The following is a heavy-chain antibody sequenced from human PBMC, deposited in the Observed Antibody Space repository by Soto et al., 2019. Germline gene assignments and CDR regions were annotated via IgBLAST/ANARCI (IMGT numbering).Heavy chain of an antibody. D-gene: IGHD6-19*01. J-gene: IGHJ2*01. CDR1: GSISSGGYS. Sequence: QLQLQESGSGLVKPSQTLSLTCAVSGSISSGGYSWTWIRQPPGKGLEWIGYIFDSGTTNYNPSLKSRVTISVDTSTKQFSLKLNSVTAADTAVYYCAIDREAGAGHWYFDLWGRGTLVTVSS. CDR2: IFDSGTT. V-gene: IGHV4-30-2*01. CDR3: AIDREAGAGHWYFDL.